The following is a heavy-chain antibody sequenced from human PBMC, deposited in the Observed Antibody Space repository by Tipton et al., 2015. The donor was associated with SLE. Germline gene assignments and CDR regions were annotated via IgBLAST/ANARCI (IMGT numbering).Heavy chain of an antibody. CDR2: IYSGGST. D-gene: IGHD4-17*01. Sequence: GSLRLSCAASGFTVSSNYMSWVRQAPGKGLEWVSVIYSGGSTYYADSVKGRFTISRDNSKNTLYLQMNSLRAEDTAVYYCAKGHGDYKGDYFDYWGQGTLVTVSS. J-gene: IGHJ4*02. CDR3: AKGHGDYKGDYFDY. CDR1: GFTVSSNY. V-gene: IGHV3-66*02.